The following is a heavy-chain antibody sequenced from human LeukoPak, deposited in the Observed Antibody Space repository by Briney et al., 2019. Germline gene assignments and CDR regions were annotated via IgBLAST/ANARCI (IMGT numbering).Heavy chain of an antibody. CDR3: ARGAAAMGAFDI. CDR1: GYTFTSYG. Sequence: SVKVSCKASGYTFTSYGISWVRQAPGQGLEWMGGIIPIFGTANYAQKFQGRVTITTDESTSTAYMELSSLRSEDTAVYYCARGAAAMGAFDIWGQGTMVTVSS. V-gene: IGHV1-69*05. CDR2: IIPIFGTA. J-gene: IGHJ3*02. D-gene: IGHD2-2*01.